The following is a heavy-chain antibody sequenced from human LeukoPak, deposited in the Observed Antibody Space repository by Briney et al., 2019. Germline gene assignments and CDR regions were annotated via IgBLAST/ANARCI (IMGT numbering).Heavy chain of an antibody. V-gene: IGHV3-7*04. D-gene: IGHD2-2*01. Sequence: PGGSLRLSCGTSGFIFNNFWLTWVRQAPGKGLEWVASIKQEGSEKYDVDSVKGRFTISTDYAKNSVFLQMNSLRAEDTAVYYCARLYCGGISCYYFDYWGQGTLVTVSS. J-gene: IGHJ4*02. CDR2: IKQEGSEK. CDR1: GFIFNNFW. CDR3: ARLYCGGISCYYFDY.